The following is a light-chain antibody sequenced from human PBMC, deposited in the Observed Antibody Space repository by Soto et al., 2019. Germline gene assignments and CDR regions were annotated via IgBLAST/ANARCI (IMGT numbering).Light chain of an antibody. CDR1: QSISNW. J-gene: IGKJ1*01. V-gene: IGKV1-5*03. CDR3: QQYDSYSWT. CDR2: KAS. Sequence: DIQMTQSTSTLSASVGDRVTISCRASQSISNWLAWYQQKPGKAPRLLIYKASSLQSGVPSRFSGSGSGTEFTLTISSLQPDDFATYYCQQYDSYSWTFGRGTKVEI.